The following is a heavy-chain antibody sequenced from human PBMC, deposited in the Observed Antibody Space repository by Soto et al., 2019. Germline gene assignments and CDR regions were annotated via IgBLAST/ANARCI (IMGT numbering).Heavy chain of an antibody. Sequence: QTGGSLRLSCAASGFTFSSYGMHWVRQAPGKGLEWVAVIWFDGSNRHYADSVKGRFTISRDNSRNTLYLQLNSLRAEDTALYYCARDLLRGTTTYYYGMDVWGQGTTVTVSS. CDR1: GFTFSSYG. CDR2: IWFDGSNR. CDR3: ARDLLRGTTTYYYGMDV. D-gene: IGHD1-7*01. J-gene: IGHJ6*02. V-gene: IGHV3-33*01.